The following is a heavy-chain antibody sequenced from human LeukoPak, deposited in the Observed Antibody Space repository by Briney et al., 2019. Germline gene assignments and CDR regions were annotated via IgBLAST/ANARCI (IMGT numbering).Heavy chain of an antibody. Sequence: SETLSLTCTVSGGSITSSSYYWGWIRQPPGKGVEWIGSIYYSGSTYYNPSLKSRVTISVDRSKNQFSLKLSSVTAADTAVCYCARGTYYYDSSGIRVAFDIWGQGTMVTVSS. CDR3: ARGTYYYDSSGIRVAFDI. J-gene: IGHJ3*02. CDR1: GGSITSSSYY. CDR2: IYYSGST. D-gene: IGHD3-22*01. V-gene: IGHV4-39*07.